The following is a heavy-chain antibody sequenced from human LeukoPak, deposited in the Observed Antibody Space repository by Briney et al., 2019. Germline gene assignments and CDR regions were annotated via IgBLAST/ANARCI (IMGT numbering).Heavy chain of an antibody. CDR2: IYYSGST. Sequence: SETLSLTCTVSGFPITSSSYHWGWIRQPPGKGPEWIGTIYYSGSTYYNPSLKSRVTISVDTSKGQFSLNLSSVTAADTAVYYCARFFGRSMAASDPFGMDVWGQGTTVTVSS. J-gene: IGHJ6*02. CDR3: ARFFGRSMAASDPFGMDV. V-gene: IGHV4-39*01. CDR1: GFPITSSSYH. D-gene: IGHD3-16*01.